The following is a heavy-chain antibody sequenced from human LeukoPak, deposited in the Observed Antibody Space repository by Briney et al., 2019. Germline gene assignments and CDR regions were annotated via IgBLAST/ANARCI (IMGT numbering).Heavy chain of an antibody. CDR2: ISYDGSNK. Sequence: GGSLRLSCAASGLTFSSYGMHWVRQAPGKGLEWVAVISYDGSNKYYADSVKGRFTISRDNSKNTLYLQMNSLRAEDTAVYYCAKDPEDCSSTSCYYYYYYGMDVWGQGTTVTVSS. CDR3: AKDPEDCSSTSCYYYYYYGMDV. V-gene: IGHV3-30*18. CDR1: GLTFSSYG. J-gene: IGHJ6*02. D-gene: IGHD2-2*01.